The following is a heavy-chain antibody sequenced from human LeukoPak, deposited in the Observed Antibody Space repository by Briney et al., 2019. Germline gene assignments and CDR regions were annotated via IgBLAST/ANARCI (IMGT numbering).Heavy chain of an antibody. D-gene: IGHD2-2*01. CDR3: AGKGYYCSSTSCSDHYYFDY. CDR2: ISSSSSYI. Sequence: GGSLRLSCAASGFTFSSYSMNWVRQAPGKGLEWVSSISSSSSYIYYADSVKGRFTISRDNAKNSLYLQMNSLRAEDTAVYYCAGKGYYCSSTSCSDHYYFDYWGQGTLVTVSS. V-gene: IGHV3-21*01. CDR1: GFTFSSYS. J-gene: IGHJ4*02.